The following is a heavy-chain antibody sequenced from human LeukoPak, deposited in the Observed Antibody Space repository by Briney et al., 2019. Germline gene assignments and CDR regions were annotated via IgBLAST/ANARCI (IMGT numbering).Heavy chain of an antibody. CDR1: GFTFSSYS. V-gene: IGHV3-21*01. D-gene: IGHD6-13*01. J-gene: IGHJ5*02. CDR2: ISSSSSYI. CDR3: ASGGRVRIAAAGTGFDP. Sequence: PGGSLRLSCAASGFTFSSYSMNWVRQAPGKGLEWVSSISSSSSYIYYADSVKGRFTISRDNAKNSLYLQMNSLRAEDTAVYYCASGGRVRIAAAGTGFDPWGQGTLVTVSS.